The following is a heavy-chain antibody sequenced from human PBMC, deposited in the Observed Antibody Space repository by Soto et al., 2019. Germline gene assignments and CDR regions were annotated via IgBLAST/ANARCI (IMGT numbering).Heavy chain of an antibody. D-gene: IGHD6-13*01. Sequence: GSLRLSCAASGFTFSSYAMSWVRQAPGKGLEWVSGISGSGGGTDYVDSVKGRFTISRDNSENTLYLHMNSLRVEDTAVYYCAKNWGVAAARAALDIWGKGTRVTVSS. CDR2: ISGSGGGT. V-gene: IGHV3-23*01. CDR1: GFTFSSYA. J-gene: IGHJ3*02. CDR3: AKNWGVAAARAALDI.